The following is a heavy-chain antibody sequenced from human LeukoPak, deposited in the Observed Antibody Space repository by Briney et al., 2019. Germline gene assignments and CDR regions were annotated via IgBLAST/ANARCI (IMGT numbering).Heavy chain of an antibody. CDR1: GGSFSGYY. V-gene: IGHV4-34*01. CDR2: INHSGST. J-gene: IGHJ6*03. CDR3: ARGLPAQLYYYYMDV. D-gene: IGHD2-2*01. Sequence: PSETLSLTCAVYGGSFSGYYWSWIRQPPGKGLEWIGEINHSGSTNYNPSLKSRVTISVDTSKNQFSLKLSSVTAADTAVYYCARGLPAQLYYYYMDVWGKGTTVTVSS.